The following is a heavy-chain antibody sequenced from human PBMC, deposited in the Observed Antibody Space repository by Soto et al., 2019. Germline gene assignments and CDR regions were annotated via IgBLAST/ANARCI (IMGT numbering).Heavy chain of an antibody. V-gene: IGHV1-3*01. CDR2: INAGNGNT. CDR3: ARDKGSSSSQYYFDY. CDR1: GYTFTSYA. J-gene: IGHJ4*02. D-gene: IGHD6-6*01. Sequence: QVQLVQSGAEVKKPGASVKVSCKASGYTFTSYAMHWVRQAPGQRREWMGWINAGNGNTKYSQKFQGRVTITRDTSASTAYMELSSLRSEDTAVYYCARDKGSSSSQYYFDYWGQGTLVTVSS.